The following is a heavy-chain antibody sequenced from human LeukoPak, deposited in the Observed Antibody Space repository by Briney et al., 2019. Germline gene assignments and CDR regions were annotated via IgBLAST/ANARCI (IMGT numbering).Heavy chain of an antibody. Sequence: PSETLSLTCTVSGGYISISSYFWGWIRQPPGRGLEWFGSIYYRWSTYYNPSLKSRVTISVDTSKDQFPLKLSSVTAADTAVDYCARGYGDYWNDAFDIWGQGTMVTVSS. CDR3: ARGYGDYWNDAFDI. J-gene: IGHJ3*02. V-gene: IGHV4-39*01. CDR1: GGYISISSYF. D-gene: IGHD4-17*01. CDR2: IYYRWST.